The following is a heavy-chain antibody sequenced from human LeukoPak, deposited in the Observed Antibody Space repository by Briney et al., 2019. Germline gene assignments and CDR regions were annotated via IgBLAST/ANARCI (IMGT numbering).Heavy chain of an antibody. Sequence: SETLSLTCIVSGDSISSNYYWGWIRQPPGKGLEWIGSVHHSGSTYYDPSLKSRVTISIDTSKDQFSLKLTSVTAADTAVYYCARTYNGNSHFDYWGQGILVTVSS. D-gene: IGHD4-23*01. V-gene: IGHV4-38-2*02. CDR2: VHHSGST. CDR1: GDSISSNYY. J-gene: IGHJ4*02. CDR3: ARTYNGNSHFDY.